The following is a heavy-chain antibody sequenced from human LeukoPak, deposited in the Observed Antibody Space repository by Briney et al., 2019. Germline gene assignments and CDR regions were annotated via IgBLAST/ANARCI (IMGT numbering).Heavy chain of an antibody. CDR2: INWNGGST. D-gene: IGHD2-21*02. CDR1: GFTFDDYG. J-gene: IGHJ1*01. CDR3: ARLGAYCGGDCYSGAEYFQH. Sequence: GSLRLSCAASGFTFDDYGMSWVRQAPGKGLEWVSGINWNGGSTGYADSVKGRFTISRDNAKNSLYLQMNSLRAEDTALYYCARLGAYCGGDCYSGAEYFQHWGQGTLVTVSS. V-gene: IGHV3-20*04.